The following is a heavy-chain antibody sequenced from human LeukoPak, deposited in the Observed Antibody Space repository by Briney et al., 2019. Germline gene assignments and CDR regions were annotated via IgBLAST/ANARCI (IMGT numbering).Heavy chain of an antibody. CDR1: GGSISSSSYY. V-gene: IGHV4-39*01. CDR3: ARRGGWGELHFDY. CDR2: IYYSGST. Sequence: SETLSLTCTVSGGSISSSSYYWGWIRQPPGKGLEWIGIIYYSGSTYYNPSLRSRVTISVDTSKNQFSLKLSSVTAADTAVYYWARRGGWGELHFDYWGQGTLVTASS. D-gene: IGHD3-16*01. J-gene: IGHJ4*02.